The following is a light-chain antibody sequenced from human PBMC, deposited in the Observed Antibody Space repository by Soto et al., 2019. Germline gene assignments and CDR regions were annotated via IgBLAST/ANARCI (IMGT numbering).Light chain of an antibody. V-gene: IGLV2-23*02. J-gene: IGLJ2*01. CDR1: TSDVGSYNL. Sequence: QSALTQPASVSGSPGQSITISCTGTTSDVGSYNLVSWYQQHPGKAPKLIIYEVSERPSGVSTRFSGSKSGNMASLTISGLQAEDAAEYYCCSYATPRQFGGGTKVTVL. CDR3: CSYATPRQ. CDR2: EVS.